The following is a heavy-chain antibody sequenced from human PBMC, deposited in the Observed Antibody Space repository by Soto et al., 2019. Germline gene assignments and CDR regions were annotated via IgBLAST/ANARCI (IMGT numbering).Heavy chain of an antibody. CDR1: GSAISSGGSY. Sequence: SETLSLSCTVSGSAISSGGSYWAWIRQPPGKGREWIASIYSSGSTYYNMSLNNRVTISVDASKNQFSLKGTSVTAADTAVYCGARRGVGRGGWRYFDLWGRGSLVTVSS. J-gene: IGHJ2*01. CDR3: ARRGVGRGGWRYFDL. V-gene: IGHV4-39*01. D-gene: IGHD6-19*01. CDR2: IYSSGST.